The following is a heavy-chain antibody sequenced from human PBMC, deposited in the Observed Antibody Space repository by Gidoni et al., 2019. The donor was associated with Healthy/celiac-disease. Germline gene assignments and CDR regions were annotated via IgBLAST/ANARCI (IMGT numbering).Heavy chain of an antibody. D-gene: IGHD5-18*01. J-gene: IGHJ4*02. Sequence: QVQLQESGPGLVKPSQTLSLTCTVSGGSISSGGYYWSWIRQHPGKGMEWIGYIYYSGSTYYNPSLKSRVTISVDTSKNQFSLKLSSVTAADTAVYYCARTDVDTARYFDYGGQGTLVTVSS. CDR1: GGSISSGGYY. CDR2: IYYSGST. CDR3: ARTDVDTARYFDY. V-gene: IGHV4-31*03.